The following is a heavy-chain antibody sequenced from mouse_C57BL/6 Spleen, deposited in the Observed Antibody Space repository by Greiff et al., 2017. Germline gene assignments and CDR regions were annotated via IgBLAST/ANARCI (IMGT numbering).Heavy chain of an antibody. V-gene: IGHV5-17*01. CDR3: ARRDYYGSSYEYFDV. Sequence: EVKVVESGGGLVKPGGSLKLSCAASGFTFSDYGMHWVRQAPEKGLEWVAYISSGSSTIYYADTVKGRFTISRDNAKNTLFLQMTSLRSEDTAMYYCARRDYYGSSYEYFDVWGTGTTVTVSS. CDR2: ISSGSSTI. CDR1: GFTFSDYG. J-gene: IGHJ1*03. D-gene: IGHD1-1*01.